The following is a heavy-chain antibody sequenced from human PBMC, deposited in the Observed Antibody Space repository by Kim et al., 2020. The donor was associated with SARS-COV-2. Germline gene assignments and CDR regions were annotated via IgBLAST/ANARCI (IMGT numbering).Heavy chain of an antibody. CDR2: INPSGGST. V-gene: IGHV1-46*01. D-gene: IGHD2-2*01. CDR3: AREWAGIVVVPAAPSEAFDY. J-gene: IGHJ4*02. CDR1: GYTFTSYY. Sequence: ASVKVSCKASGYTFTSYYMHWVRQAPGQGLEWMGIINPSGGSTSYAQKFQGRVTMTRDTSTSTVYMELSSLRSEDTAVYYCAREWAGIVVVPAAPSEAFDYWGQGTLVTVSS.